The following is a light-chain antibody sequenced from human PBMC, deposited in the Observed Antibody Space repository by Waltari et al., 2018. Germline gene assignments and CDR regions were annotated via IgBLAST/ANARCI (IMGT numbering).Light chain of an antibody. CDR3: HQYYSTPFT. CDR2: WAS. Sequence: DIVMTQSPEPLAVSLGERATINCKSSQSVLYSSNNKNQLAWYQQKPGQPPKLLLYWASTRESGVPDRFSGGGSETDFTLTISSLQAEDVAVYYCHQYYSTPFTFGQGTKLEIK. V-gene: IGKV4-1*01. CDR1: QSVLYSSNNKNQ. J-gene: IGKJ2*01.